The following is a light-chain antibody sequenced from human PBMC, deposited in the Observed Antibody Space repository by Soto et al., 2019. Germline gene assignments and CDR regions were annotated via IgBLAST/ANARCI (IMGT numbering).Light chain of an antibody. CDR2: EVN. Sequence: QSALTQPPSASGSPGQSVTISCTGTSSDVGGYNNVSWYQQHPGKAPKLMIYEVNKRPSGVPEPFSGSKSGNTASLTVSVLQAEEEAEYYGTSYVGRTHLDVFFGGGTKLTVL. CDR1: SSDVGGYNN. CDR3: TSYVGRTHLDVF. J-gene: IGLJ2*01. V-gene: IGLV2-8*01.